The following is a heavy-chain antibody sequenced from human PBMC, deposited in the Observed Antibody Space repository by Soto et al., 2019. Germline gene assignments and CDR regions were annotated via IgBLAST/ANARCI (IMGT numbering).Heavy chain of an antibody. CDR1: GGTFSSYA. D-gene: IGHD3-16*01. V-gene: IGHV1-69*13. CDR2: IIPIFGTA. CDR3: ARHLGGNHYYYGMDV. Sequence: SVKVSCKASGGTFSSYAISWVRQAPGQGLEWMGGIIPIFGTADYAQKFQGRVTITADDFTSTAYMELSSLRSEDTAVYYCARHLGGNHYYYGMDVSGQGTTVTVSS. J-gene: IGHJ6*02.